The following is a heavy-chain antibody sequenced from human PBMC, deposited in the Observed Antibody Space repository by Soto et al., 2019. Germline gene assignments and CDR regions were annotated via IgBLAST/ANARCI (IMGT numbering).Heavy chain of an antibody. CDR3: ARAGGYSGGWDGIYYYYGMDV. V-gene: IGHV4-39*01. J-gene: IGHJ6*02. Sequence: SETLSLTCTVSGGSISSSSYYWGWIRQPPGKGLEWIGSIYYSGSTYYNPSLKGRVTISVDTSKNQFSLKLSSVTAADTAVYYCARAGGYSGGWDGIYYYYGMDVWGQGTTVTVSS. CDR1: GGSISSSSYY. D-gene: IGHD6-19*01. CDR2: IYYSGST.